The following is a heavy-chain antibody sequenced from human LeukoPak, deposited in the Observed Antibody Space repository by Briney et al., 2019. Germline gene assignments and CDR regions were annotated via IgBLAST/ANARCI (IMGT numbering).Heavy chain of an antibody. D-gene: IGHD6-6*01. V-gene: IGHV3-15*01. CDR2: IKSKTDGGTT. Sequence: GGSLRLSCTVSGFTFSGYAMSWVRQAPGKGLEWVGRIKSKTDGGTTDYAAPVKGRFTISRDDSKNTLYLQMNSLKTEDTAVYYCTAEYYSSSVDYWGQGTLVTVSS. J-gene: IGHJ4*02. CDR1: GFTFSGYA. CDR3: TAEYYSSSVDY.